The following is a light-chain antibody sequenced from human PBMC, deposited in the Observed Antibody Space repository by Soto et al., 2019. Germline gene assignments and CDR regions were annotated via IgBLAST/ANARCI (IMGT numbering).Light chain of an antibody. V-gene: IGLV2-8*01. CDR3: SSYIDMDNSVT. J-gene: IGLJ2*01. CDR1: TGATSGHKY. Sequence: QSALTQPPSASGSPGQSVTIPFTGSTGATSGHKYVAWYQHHPGEVPKLLIYEDSKRPSGVPDRFSASRAGNTASLTVSGLQSDDEALYYCSSYIDMDNSVTFGGGTKLTVL. CDR2: EDS.